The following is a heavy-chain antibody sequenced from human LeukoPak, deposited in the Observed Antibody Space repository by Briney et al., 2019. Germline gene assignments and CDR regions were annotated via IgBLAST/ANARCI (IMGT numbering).Heavy chain of an antibody. CDR3: ATYGSGTPYYFDY. D-gene: IGHD3-10*01. Sequence: ASVKVSCEASGYTFTSYAMNWVRQAPGQGLEWMGWINPNSGGTNYAQKFQGWVTMTRDTSISTAYMELSRLRSDDTAVYYCATYGSGTPYYFDYWGQGTLVTVSS. J-gene: IGHJ4*02. CDR1: GYTFTSYA. V-gene: IGHV1-2*04. CDR2: INPNSGGT.